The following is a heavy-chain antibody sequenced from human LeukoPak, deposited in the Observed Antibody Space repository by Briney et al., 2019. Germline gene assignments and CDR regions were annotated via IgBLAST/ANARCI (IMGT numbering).Heavy chain of an antibody. Sequence: GGSLRLSCAASGFTFSSYGMLWVRQAPGKGLEWVAFIRYDGSNKYYADSVKGRFTISRDNSKNTLYLQMNSLRAEDTAVYYCARDAAIIAVAAHFDYWGQGTLVTVSS. CDR3: ARDAAIIAVAAHFDY. J-gene: IGHJ4*02. V-gene: IGHV3-30*02. CDR2: IRYDGSNK. D-gene: IGHD6-19*01. CDR1: GFTFSSYG.